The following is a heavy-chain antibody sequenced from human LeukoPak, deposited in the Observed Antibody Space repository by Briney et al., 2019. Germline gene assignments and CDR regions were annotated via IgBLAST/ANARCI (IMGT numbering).Heavy chain of an antibody. D-gene: IGHD2-21*02. CDR1: GYSFTSYW. V-gene: IGHV5-51*01. CDR3: ARSYCGGDCSLYYFDY. J-gene: IGHJ4*02. CDR2: IYPGDSDT. Sequence: GESLKISCKGSGYSFTSYWIGWVRQMPGEGLEWMGIIYPGDSDTRYSPSFQGQVTISADKSISTAYLQWSSLKASDTAMYYCARSYCGGDCSLYYFDYWGQGTLVTVSS.